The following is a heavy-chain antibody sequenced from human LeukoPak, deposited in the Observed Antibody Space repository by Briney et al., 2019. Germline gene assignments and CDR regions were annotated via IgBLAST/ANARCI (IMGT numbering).Heavy chain of an antibody. V-gene: IGHV4-30-4*01. CDR1: GGSISSGDYY. Sequence: SETLSLTCTVSGGSISSGDYYWSWIRQPPGKGLEWIGYIYYSGSAYYNPSLKCRVIISVDTSRNQFSLNLNSVTAADTAVYYCARDRRFGDSRYDYWGQGTLVTVSS. J-gene: IGHJ4*02. CDR3: ARDRRFGDSRYDY. CDR2: IYYSGSA. D-gene: IGHD3-22*01.